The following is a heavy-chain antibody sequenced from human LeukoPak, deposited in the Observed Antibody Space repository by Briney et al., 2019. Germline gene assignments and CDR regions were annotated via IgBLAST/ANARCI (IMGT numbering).Heavy chain of an antibody. CDR1: GGSFSGYS. J-gene: IGHJ5*02. Sequence: SETLSLTCAVYGGSFSGYSWSWIRQPPGKGLEWIGEINHSGSTNYNPSLKSRVTISLDKSKNQFSLKLSSVTAADTAVYYCAREGSSGYSIDPWGQGTLVTVSS. CDR2: INHSGST. D-gene: IGHD3-22*01. V-gene: IGHV4-34*01. CDR3: AREGSSGYSIDP.